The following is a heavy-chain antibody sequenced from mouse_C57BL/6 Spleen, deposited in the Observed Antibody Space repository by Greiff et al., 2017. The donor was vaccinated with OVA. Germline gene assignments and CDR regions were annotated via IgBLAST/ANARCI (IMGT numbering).Heavy chain of an antibody. Sequence: QVQLQQSGPELVKPGASVKISCKASGYAFSSSWMNWVKQRPGTGLEWIGRIYPGDGDTNYNGKFKGKATLTADKSSSTAYMQRSSLTSEDSAVYFCARAEWGGSYVPFAYWGQGTLVTVSA. J-gene: IGHJ3*01. D-gene: IGHD1-1*02. CDR2: IYPGDGDT. CDR1: GYAFSSSW. V-gene: IGHV1-82*01. CDR3: ARAEWGGSYVPFAY.